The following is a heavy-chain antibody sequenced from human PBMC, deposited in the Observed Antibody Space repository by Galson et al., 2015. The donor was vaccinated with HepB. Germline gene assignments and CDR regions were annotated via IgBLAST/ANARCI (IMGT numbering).Heavy chain of an antibody. V-gene: IGHV3-53*01. CDR1: GFTVSSNY. D-gene: IGHD2-2*01. CDR3: AILHVYCSSTSCKHFDY. J-gene: IGHJ4*02. CDR2: IYSGGST. Sequence: SLRLSCAASGFTVSSNYMSWVRQAPGKGLEWVSVIYSGGSTYYADSVKGRFTISRDNSKNTLYLQMNSLRAEDTAVYYCAILHVYCSSTSCKHFDYWGQGTLVTVSS.